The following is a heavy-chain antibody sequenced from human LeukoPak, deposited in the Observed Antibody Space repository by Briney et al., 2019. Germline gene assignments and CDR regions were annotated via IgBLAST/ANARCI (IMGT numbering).Heavy chain of an antibody. Sequence: GGSLRLSCAASGFTFSGSAIHWVRQSFGKGLEWIGHIDKEKNSYATASAYAVSVEGRFTVSRDDSKNMAFLQMSGLRSEDTALYFCTRDSGTYNWLDPWGQGTLVTVSS. CDR3: TRDSGTYNWLDP. J-gene: IGHJ5*02. D-gene: IGHD1-26*01. V-gene: IGHV3-73*01. CDR1: GFTFSGSA. CDR2: IDKEKNSYATAS.